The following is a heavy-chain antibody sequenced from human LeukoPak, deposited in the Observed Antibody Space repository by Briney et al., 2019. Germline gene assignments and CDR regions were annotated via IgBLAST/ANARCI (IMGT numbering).Heavy chain of an antibody. CDR1: GFTFSSYW. CDR2: INSDGSST. Sequence: GGSLRLSCAASGFTFSSYWMHWVRQAPGKGLVWVSRINSDGSSTSYADSVKGRFTISRDNAKNTLYLQMNSQRAEDTAVYYCARVKVGATTPDFDYWGQGTLVTVSS. V-gene: IGHV3-74*01. D-gene: IGHD1-26*01. J-gene: IGHJ4*02. CDR3: ARVKVGATTPDFDY.